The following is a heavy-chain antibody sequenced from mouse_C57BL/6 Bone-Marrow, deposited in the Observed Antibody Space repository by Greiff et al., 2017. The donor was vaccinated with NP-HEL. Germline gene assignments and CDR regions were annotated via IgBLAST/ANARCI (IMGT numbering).Heavy chain of an antibody. CDR1: GFSLTSYG. CDR3: ARHREGYGNSFAY. CDR2: IWSDGST. J-gene: IGHJ3*01. Sequence: QVQLKESGPGLVAPSQCLSITCTVSGFSLTSYGVHWVRQPPGKGLEWLVVIWSDGSTTYNSALKSRLSISKDNSKSQVFLKMNSLQTDDTAMYYCARHREGYGNSFAYWGQGTLVTVSA. D-gene: IGHD2-1*01. V-gene: IGHV2-6-1*01.